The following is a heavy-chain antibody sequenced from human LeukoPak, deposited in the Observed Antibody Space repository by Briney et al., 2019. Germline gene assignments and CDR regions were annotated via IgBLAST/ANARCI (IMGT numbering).Heavy chain of an antibody. V-gene: IGHV1-2*02. J-gene: IGHJ4*02. CDR2: INPNSGGT. CDR1: GYTFTGYY. Sequence: ASVKVSCKASGYTFTGYYMHWVRQAPGQGLEWMGWINPNSGGTNYAQKFRGRVTMTRDTSISTAYMELSRLRSDDTAVYYCARDRRPSGSYFSDYWGQGTLVTVSS. CDR3: ARDRRPSGSYFSDY. D-gene: IGHD1-26*01.